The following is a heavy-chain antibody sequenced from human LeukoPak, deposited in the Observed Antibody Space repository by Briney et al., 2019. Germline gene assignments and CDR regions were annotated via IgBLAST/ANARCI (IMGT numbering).Heavy chain of an antibody. V-gene: IGHV3-23*01. Sequence: GGSLRLSCAASGFTFSSYAMSWVRQAPGKGLEWVSAISGSGGSTYYADSEKGRFTISRDNSKNTLYLQMNSLRAEDTAVYYCAKMRSSTSHLLIFDYWGQGTLVTVSS. CDR2: ISGSGGST. D-gene: IGHD2-2*01. CDR1: GFTFSSYA. CDR3: AKMRSSTSHLLIFDY. J-gene: IGHJ4*02.